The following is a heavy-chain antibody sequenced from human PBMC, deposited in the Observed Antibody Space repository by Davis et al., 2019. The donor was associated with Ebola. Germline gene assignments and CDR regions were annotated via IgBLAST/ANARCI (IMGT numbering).Heavy chain of an antibody. Sequence: PSETLSLTCTVSGGSISSSSYYWGWIRQPPGKGLEWIGSIYYSGSTYYNPSLKSRVTISVDTSKNQFSLKLSSVTAADTAVYYCARPGYSGYGWFDPWGQGTLVTVSS. CDR2: IYYSGST. J-gene: IGHJ5*02. CDR1: GGSISSSSYY. V-gene: IGHV4-39*01. CDR3: ARPGYSGYGWFDP. D-gene: IGHD5-12*01.